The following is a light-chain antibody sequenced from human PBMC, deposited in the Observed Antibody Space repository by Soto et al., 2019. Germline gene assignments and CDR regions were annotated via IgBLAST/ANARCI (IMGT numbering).Light chain of an antibody. CDR3: QQYDSSPFT. CDR1: QSVSSNY. J-gene: IGKJ5*01. Sequence: EIVLTQSPGTLSLSPGERATLSCRASQSVSSNYLAWYQQKLGQAPRLLIYGASRRATGVPDRFSGSGSGTDFTLTISGLEPEDFAIYYCQQYDSSPFTFGQGTRLDIK. CDR2: GAS. V-gene: IGKV3-20*01.